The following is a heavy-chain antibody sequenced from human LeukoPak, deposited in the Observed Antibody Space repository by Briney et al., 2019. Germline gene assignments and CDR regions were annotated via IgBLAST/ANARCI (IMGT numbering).Heavy chain of an antibody. CDR2: IIASLGRA. D-gene: IGHD5-12*01. CDR3: AREGIYSGYDFWSSRRVPHFDY. Sequence: SVMLSCKASGVTFSSYAISWVRQAPGQGLEWVGGIIASLGRANYAQNVQGRVTITADKSTSTAYMELNSLRSEDPAVYYCAREGIYSGYDFWSSRRVPHFDYWGQGTLVTVSS. V-gene: IGHV1-69*10. J-gene: IGHJ4*02. CDR1: GVTFSSYA.